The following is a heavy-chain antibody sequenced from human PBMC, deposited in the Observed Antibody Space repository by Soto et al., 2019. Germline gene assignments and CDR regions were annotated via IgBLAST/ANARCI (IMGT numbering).Heavy chain of an antibody. CDR2: IYYSGST. V-gene: IGHV4-31*03. Sequence: QVQLQESGPGLVKPSQTLSLTCTVSGGSISSGGYYWSWIRQHPGKGLEWIGYIYYSGSTYYNPSLKSRVTISVDTSKNQFSLKLSSGTAADTAVYYCAGGVTTVTRGAFDIWGQGTMVTVSS. CDR1: GGSISSGGYY. J-gene: IGHJ3*02. D-gene: IGHD4-17*01. CDR3: AGGVTTVTRGAFDI.